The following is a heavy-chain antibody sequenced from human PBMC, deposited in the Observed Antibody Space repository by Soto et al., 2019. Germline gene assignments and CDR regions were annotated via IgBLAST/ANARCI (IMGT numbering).Heavy chain of an antibody. D-gene: IGHD6-6*01. Sequence: EVQLLESGGGLVKPGGSLRLSCAASGFTFSSYSMNWVRQAPGKGLEWVSSISSSSSYIYYADSVKGRFTISRDIAKNSLYLHMNSLRAEDTAVYYCARATSSSSVWFDPWGQGTLVTVSS. V-gene: IGHV3-21*01. CDR1: GFTFSSYS. J-gene: IGHJ5*02. CDR2: ISSSSSYI. CDR3: ARATSSSSVWFDP.